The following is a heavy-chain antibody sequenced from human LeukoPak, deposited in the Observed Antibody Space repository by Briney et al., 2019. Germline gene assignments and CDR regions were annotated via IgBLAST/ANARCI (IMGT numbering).Heavy chain of an antibody. V-gene: IGHV5-51*01. CDR2: IYPGDSDT. Sequence: GESLKISCKGSGYSFTSYWIGWVRQMPGKGLEWMGIIYPGDSDTRYSPSFQGQVTISADKSISTAYLQWSSLTASDTAMYYCARLISSGAHGPAFDIWGQGTMVTVSS. CDR1: GYSFTSYW. D-gene: IGHD6-19*01. CDR3: ARLISSGAHGPAFDI. J-gene: IGHJ3*02.